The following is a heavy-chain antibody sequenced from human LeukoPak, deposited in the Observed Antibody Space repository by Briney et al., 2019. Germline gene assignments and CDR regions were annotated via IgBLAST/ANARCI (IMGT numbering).Heavy chain of an antibody. D-gene: IGHD4-17*01. CDR3: ARDPAENYGDSPQAYGMDV. CDR1: GGSISSSSYY. V-gene: IGHV4-39*07. J-gene: IGHJ6*02. Sequence: SETLSLTCTVSGGSISSSSYYWGWIRQPPGKGLEWIGSIYYSGSTYYNPSLKSRVTISVDTSKNQFSLKLSSVTAADTAVYYCARDPAENYGDSPQAYGMDVWGQGTTVTVSS. CDR2: IYYSGST.